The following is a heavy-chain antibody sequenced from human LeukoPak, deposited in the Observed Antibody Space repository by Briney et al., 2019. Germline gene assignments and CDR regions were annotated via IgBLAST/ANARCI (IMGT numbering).Heavy chain of an antibody. Sequence: GGSLRLSCAASGFTFSSYSMNWVRQAPGKGLEWVSSISSSSSYIYYADSVKGRFTISRDNAKNSLYLQMNSLRAEDTAVYYCARDPGGGNTPSYWGQGTLVTVSS. CDR3: ARDPGGGNTPSY. D-gene: IGHD2-15*01. CDR2: ISSSSSYI. J-gene: IGHJ4*02. V-gene: IGHV3-21*01. CDR1: GFTFSSYS.